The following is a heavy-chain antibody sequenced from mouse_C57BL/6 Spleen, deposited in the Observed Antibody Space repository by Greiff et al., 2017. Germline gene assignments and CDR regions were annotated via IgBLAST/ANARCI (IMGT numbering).Heavy chain of an antibody. Sequence: VQLQQSGPVLVKPGASVKMSCKASGYTFTDYYMNWVKQSHGKSLEWIGVINPYNGGTSYNQKFKGKATLTVDKSSSTAYMELNSLTSEDSAVYYCARVPFYYDYLYFDYWGQGTTLTVSS. CDR1: GYTFTDYY. CDR3: ARVPFYYDYLYFDY. D-gene: IGHD2-4*01. CDR2: INPYNGGT. J-gene: IGHJ2*01. V-gene: IGHV1-19*01.